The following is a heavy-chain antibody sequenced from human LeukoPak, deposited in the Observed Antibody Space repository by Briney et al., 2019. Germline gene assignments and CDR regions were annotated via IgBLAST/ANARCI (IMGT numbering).Heavy chain of an antibody. V-gene: IGHV5-51*01. CDR2: IYPGDSDT. D-gene: IGHD1/OR15-1a*01. CDR1: GYSFTSYW. CDR3: ARFSLGNKGGDAFDI. Sequence: PGESLKISCKGSGYSFTSYWTGWARQMPGKGLEWMGIIYPGDSDTRYSPFFQGQVTISADTSISTTYLQWSSLKASDSAMYYCARFSLGNKGGDAFDIWGQGTMVTVSS. J-gene: IGHJ3*02.